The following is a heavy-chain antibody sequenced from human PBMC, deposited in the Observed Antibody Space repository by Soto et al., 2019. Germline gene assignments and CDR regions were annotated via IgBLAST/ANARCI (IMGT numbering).Heavy chain of an antibody. J-gene: IGHJ6*02. CDR1: GGSFSGYY. CDR3: ERARRGYSYGRNYYYYGMDV. D-gene: IGHD5-18*01. CDR2: INHSGST. Sequence: SETLSLTCAVYGGSFSGYYWSWIRQPPGKGLEWIGEINHSGSTNYNPSLKSRVTISVDTSKNQFSLKLSSVTAADTAVYYCERARRGYSYGRNYYYYGMDVWGQGTTVTVSS. V-gene: IGHV4-34*01.